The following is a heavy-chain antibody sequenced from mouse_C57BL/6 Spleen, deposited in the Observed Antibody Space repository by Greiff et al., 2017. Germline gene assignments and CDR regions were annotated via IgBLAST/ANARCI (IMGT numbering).Heavy chain of an antibody. CDR3: ARKGGNLYYFDY. J-gene: IGHJ2*01. D-gene: IGHD2-1*01. Sequence: VKLQQSGAELVRPGASVKLSCKASGYTFTDYYIHWVKQRPGQGLEWIARIYPGSGNTYYNEKFKGKATLTAEKSSSTAYMQLSSLTSEDSAVYFCARKGGNLYYFDYWGQGTTLTVSS. CDR2: IYPGSGNT. CDR1: GYTFTDYY. V-gene: IGHV1-76*01.